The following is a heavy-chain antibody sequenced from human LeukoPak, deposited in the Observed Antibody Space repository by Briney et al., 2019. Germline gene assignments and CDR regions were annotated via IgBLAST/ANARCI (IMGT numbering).Heavy chain of an antibody. CDR2: ISSSSSYI. Sequence: GGSLRLSCAASGFTFSSYSMNWVHQAPGKGLEWVSSISSSSSYIYYADSVKGRFTISRDNAKNSLYLQMNSLRAEDTAVYYCAREENDFWSGYSFWFDPWGQGTLVTVSS. CDR1: GFTFSSYS. J-gene: IGHJ5*02. V-gene: IGHV3-21*01. CDR3: AREENDFWSGYSFWFDP. D-gene: IGHD3-3*01.